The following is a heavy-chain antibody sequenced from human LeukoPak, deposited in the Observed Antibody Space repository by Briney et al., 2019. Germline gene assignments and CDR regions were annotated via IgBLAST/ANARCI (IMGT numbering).Heavy chain of an antibody. CDR2: INQDGSEK. V-gene: IGHV3-7*05. J-gene: IGHJ4*02. CDR1: GFTFSSYW. D-gene: IGHD3-10*01. Sequence: GGSLRLSCAASGFTFSSYWMSWVRQAPGKGLEWVANINQDGSEKYYVDSVKGRFTISRDNTKNSVYLQMSSLRAEDTGVYYCARVRITLVRGVIVFDYWGQGTLVTVSS. CDR3: ARVRITLVRGVIVFDY.